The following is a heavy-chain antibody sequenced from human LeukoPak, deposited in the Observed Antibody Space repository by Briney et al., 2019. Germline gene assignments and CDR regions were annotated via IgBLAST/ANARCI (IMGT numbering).Heavy chain of an antibody. J-gene: IGHJ2*01. CDR2: INHSGST. CDR3: ASARIQLWLLEWYFDL. CDR1: GGSFSGYY. Sequence: PSETLSLTCAVYGGSFSGYYWSWIRQPPGKGLEWIGEINHSGSTNYNPSLKSRVTISVDTSKNQFPLKLSSVTAADTAVYYCASARIQLWLLEWYFDLWGRGTLVTVSS. D-gene: IGHD5-18*01. V-gene: IGHV4-34*01.